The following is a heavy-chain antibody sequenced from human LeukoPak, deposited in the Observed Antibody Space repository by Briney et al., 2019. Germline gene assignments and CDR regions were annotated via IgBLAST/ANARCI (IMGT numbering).Heavy chain of an antibody. V-gene: IGHV1-18*01. Sequence: ASVKVSCKASGYTFTSYGISWVRQAPGQGLEWMGWISAYNGNTNYAQKLQGRVTMTTDTSTSTAYMELRSLRSDDTAVYYCARQDIVVVPADKGHYYYYMDVWGKGTTVTVSS. CDR1: GYTFTSYG. D-gene: IGHD2-2*01. CDR3: ARQDIVVVPADKGHYYYYMDV. CDR2: ISAYNGNT. J-gene: IGHJ6*03.